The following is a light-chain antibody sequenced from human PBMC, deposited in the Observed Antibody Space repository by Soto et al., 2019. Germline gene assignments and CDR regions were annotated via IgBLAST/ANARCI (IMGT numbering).Light chain of an antibody. V-gene: IGLV1-40*01. J-gene: IGLJ1*01. Sequence: QSVLTQPPSLSGAPGQRITISCTGSSSNIGAGYDVHWYRQLPGTAPKLLIYGDNNRPSGVPDRFSGSKSGTSASLAITGLQPEDEADYYCQSYDSSLSRLFGTGTKVTVL. CDR2: GDN. CDR3: QSYDSSLSRL. CDR1: SSNIGAGYD.